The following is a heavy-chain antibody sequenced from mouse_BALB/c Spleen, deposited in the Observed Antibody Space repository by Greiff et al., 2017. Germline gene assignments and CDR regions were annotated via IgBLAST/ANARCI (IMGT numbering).Heavy chain of an antibody. CDR2: ISSGGSYT. CDR1: GFTFSSYA. V-gene: IGHV5-9-4*01. Sequence: EVQRVESGGGLVQPGGSLKLSCAASGFTFSSYAMSWVRQSPEKRLEWVAEISSGGSYTYYPDTVTGRFTISRDNAKNTLYLEMSSLRSEDTAMYYCARDGYDNAMDYWGQGTSVTVSS. CDR3: ARDGYDNAMDY. D-gene: IGHD2-2*01. J-gene: IGHJ4*01.